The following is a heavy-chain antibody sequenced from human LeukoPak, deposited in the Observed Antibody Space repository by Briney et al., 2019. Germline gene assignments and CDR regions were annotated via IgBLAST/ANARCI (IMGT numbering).Heavy chain of an antibody. Sequence: GGSLRLSCAASGFTFSSYGMHWVRQAPGKGLEWVAVISYDGSNKYYADSVKGRFTISRDNSKNTLYLQMNSLRADDTAEYYCACGELLLFGYWGQGTLVTVSS. CDR1: GFTFSSYG. J-gene: IGHJ4*02. CDR2: ISYDGSNK. CDR3: ACGELLLFGY. D-gene: IGHD3-10*01. V-gene: IGHV3-30*12.